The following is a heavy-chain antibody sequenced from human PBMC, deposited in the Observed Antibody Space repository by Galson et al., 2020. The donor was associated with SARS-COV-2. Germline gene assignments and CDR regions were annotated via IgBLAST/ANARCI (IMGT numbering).Heavy chain of an antibody. CDR1: GFTFSSYA. Sequence: GGSLRLSCAASGFTFSSYAMSWVRQAPGKGLEWVSAMSGSGGSTYYADSVKGRFTISRDNSKNTLYLQMNSLRAEDTAVYYCAKVLKQWLVREVDYWGQGTLVTVSS. CDR2: MSGSGGST. D-gene: IGHD6-19*01. V-gene: IGHV3-23*01. CDR3: AKVLKQWLVREVDY. J-gene: IGHJ4*02.